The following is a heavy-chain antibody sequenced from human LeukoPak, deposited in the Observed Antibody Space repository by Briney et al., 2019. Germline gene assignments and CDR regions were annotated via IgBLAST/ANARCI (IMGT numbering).Heavy chain of an antibody. Sequence: GASVKVSCKASGFTFTSSAVQWVRQARGQRLEWIGWIVVGSGNTNYAQKFQERVTITRDMSTSTAYMELSSLRSEDTAVYYCAAVPIEYSSSSGSEPFDYWGQGTLVTVSS. CDR2: IVVGSGNT. CDR3: AAVPIEYSSSSGSEPFDY. J-gene: IGHJ4*02. CDR1: GFTFTSSA. D-gene: IGHD6-6*01. V-gene: IGHV1-58*01.